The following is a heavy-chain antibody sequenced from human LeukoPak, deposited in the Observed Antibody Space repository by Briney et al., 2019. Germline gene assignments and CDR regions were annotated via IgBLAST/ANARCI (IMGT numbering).Heavy chain of an antibody. V-gene: IGHV4-59*12. CDR3: ARAFLIAAAATHAFDI. D-gene: IGHD6-13*01. CDR2: IYYSGST. Sequence: SETLSLTCTVSGGSISSYYWSWIRQPPGKGLEWIGYIYYSGSTNYNPSLKSRVTISVDTSKNQFSLKLSSVTAADTAVYYCARAFLIAAAATHAFDIWGQGTMVTVSS. CDR1: GGSISSYY. J-gene: IGHJ3*02.